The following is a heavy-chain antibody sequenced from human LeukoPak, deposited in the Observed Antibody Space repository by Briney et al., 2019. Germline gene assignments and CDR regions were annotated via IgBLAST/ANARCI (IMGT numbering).Heavy chain of an antibody. Sequence: PSETLSLTCAVYGGSFSGYYWSWIRQPPGKGLEWIGEINHSGSTNYNPSLKSRVTISVDTSKTQSSLKLSSVTAADTAVYYCARIRRRFLEWLTAHYGMDVWGQGTTVTVSS. CDR2: INHSGST. J-gene: IGHJ6*02. CDR3: ARIRRRFLEWLTAHYGMDV. V-gene: IGHV4-34*01. CDR1: GGSFSGYY. D-gene: IGHD3-3*01.